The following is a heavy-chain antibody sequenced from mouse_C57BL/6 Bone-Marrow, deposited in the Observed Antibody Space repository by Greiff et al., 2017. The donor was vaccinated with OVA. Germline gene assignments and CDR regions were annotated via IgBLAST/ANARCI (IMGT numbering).Heavy chain of an antibody. J-gene: IGHJ1*03. CDR2: IDPETGGT. CDR1: GYTFTDYE. CDR3: TRERAHWYFDV. D-gene: IGHD3-3*01. Sequence: QVQLKESGAELVRPGASVTLSCKASGYTFTDYEMHWVKQTPVHGLEWIGAIDPETGGTAYNQKFKGKAILTADKSSSTAYMELRSLTSEDSAVYYCTRERAHWYFDVWGTGTTVTVSS. V-gene: IGHV1-15*01.